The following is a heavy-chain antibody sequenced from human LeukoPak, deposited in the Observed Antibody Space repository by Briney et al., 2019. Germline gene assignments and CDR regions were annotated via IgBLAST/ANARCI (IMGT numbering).Heavy chain of an antibody. CDR1: GYTLTELS. CDR3: ATKLDILTGYSNWYFDL. D-gene: IGHD3-9*01. CDR2: FYPEDGET. J-gene: IGHJ2*01. V-gene: IGHV1-24*01. Sequence: ASVKVSCKVSGYTLTELSMHWVRHAPGKGLEWMGGFYPEDGETIYAQKFQGRVTMTEDTSTDTAYMELSSLRSEDTAVYYCATKLDILTGYSNWYFDLWGRGTLVTVSS.